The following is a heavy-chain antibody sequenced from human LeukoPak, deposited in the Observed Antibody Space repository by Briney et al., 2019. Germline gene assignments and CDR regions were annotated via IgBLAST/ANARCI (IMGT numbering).Heavy chain of an antibody. Sequence: SETLSLTWTVSGGSISSYYWSWIRQPAGKGLEWIGRIYTSGSTNYNPSLKSRVTMSVDTSKNQFSLKLSSVTAADTAVYYCARGGCGGGSCYSGWFDPWVQGTLVTVSS. D-gene: IGHD2-15*01. J-gene: IGHJ5*02. CDR3: ARGGCGGGSCYSGWFDP. CDR1: GGSISSYY. V-gene: IGHV4-4*07. CDR2: IYTSGST.